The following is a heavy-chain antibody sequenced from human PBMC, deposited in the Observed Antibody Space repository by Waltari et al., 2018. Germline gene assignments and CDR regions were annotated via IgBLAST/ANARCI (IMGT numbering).Heavy chain of an antibody. D-gene: IGHD3-10*01. V-gene: IGHV4-34*01. J-gene: IGHJ5*02. Sequence: QVQLQQWGAGLLRPSVTLSLTCDGYGGSFSGYYWSWIRQPPGKGLEWSGEINHSGSTNYNPSLKSRVTISVDTSKNQFSLKLSSVTAADTAVYYCAGITMVQGGFDPWGQGTLVTVSS. CDR3: AGITMVQGGFDP. CDR1: GGSFSGYY. CDR2: INHSGST.